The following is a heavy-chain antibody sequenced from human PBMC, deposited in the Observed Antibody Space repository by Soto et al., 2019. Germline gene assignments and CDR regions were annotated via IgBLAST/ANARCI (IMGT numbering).Heavy chain of an antibody. V-gene: IGHV1-69*13. CDR3: AREPLGI. J-gene: IGHJ3*02. Sequence: SVKVYCRDSGVTFSGYAIRLVRQAPGQGLEWMGGIIPIFGTADYAQKFQGRVTITEDESTSTAYMELSSLRSEDTAVYYCAREPLGIWGQGTMVTVSS. CDR1: GVTFSGYA. CDR2: IIPIFGTA.